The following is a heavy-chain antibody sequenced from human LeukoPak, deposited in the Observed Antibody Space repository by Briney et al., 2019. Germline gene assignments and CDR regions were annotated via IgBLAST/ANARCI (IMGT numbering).Heavy chain of an antibody. J-gene: IGHJ4*02. D-gene: IGHD3-9*01. CDR1: GGSLSSGDYY. CDR2: IYYSGST. V-gene: IGHV4-30-4*08. Sequence: SQTLSLTCTVSGGSLSSGDYYWSWIRQPPGKGLEWIGYIYYSGSTYYNPSLKSRVTISVDTSKNQFSLKLSSVTAADTAVYYCAGLFDILTGYNVDYWGQGTLVTVSS. CDR3: AGLFDILTGYNVDY.